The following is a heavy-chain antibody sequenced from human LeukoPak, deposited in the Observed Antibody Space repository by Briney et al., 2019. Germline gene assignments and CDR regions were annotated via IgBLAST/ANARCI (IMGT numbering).Heavy chain of an antibody. Sequence: PGGSLRLSCAASGFTFSSYGMNWVRQAPGKGLEWVSYIRTSSSTIYYADSVKDRFTISRDNARNSLYLQMNSLRDEDTAVYYCARHDFGGNSGDYWGQGTLVTVSS. CDR2: IRTSSSTI. D-gene: IGHD4-23*01. CDR1: GFTFSSYG. J-gene: IGHJ4*02. CDR3: ARHDFGGNSGDY. V-gene: IGHV3-48*02.